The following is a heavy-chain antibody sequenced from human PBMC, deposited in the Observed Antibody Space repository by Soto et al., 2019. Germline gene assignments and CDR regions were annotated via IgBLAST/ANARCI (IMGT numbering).Heavy chain of an antibody. Sequence: PGGSLRLSCAASGFAFNNYAMNWVRQAPGKGLEWVSTITTTGTSTYYADSVKGRFTISRDNSENTLYLQVNSLRAEDTAVYYCAKFLSFRWFDYWGQGALVTVSS. CDR2: ITTTGTST. D-gene: IGHD3-16*02. CDR1: GFAFNNYA. V-gene: IGHV3-23*01. CDR3: AKFLSFRWFDY. J-gene: IGHJ4*02.